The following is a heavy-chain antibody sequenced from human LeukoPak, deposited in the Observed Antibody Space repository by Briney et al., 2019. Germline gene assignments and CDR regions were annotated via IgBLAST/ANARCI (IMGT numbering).Heavy chain of an antibody. J-gene: IGHJ5*02. V-gene: IGHV3-21*01. D-gene: IGHD2-15*01. CDR3: ARERSYCSGATCSLDL. CDR1: GFSLSNYD. Sequence: PGGSLRLSCAASGFSLSNYDMVWVRQAPGKGLEWIASTGLSTTYIGYADSVKGRSTISRDNAENSVYLQMNSLRAEDTAVYFCARERSYCSGATCSLDLWGQGTLVTVSS. CDR2: TGLSTTYI.